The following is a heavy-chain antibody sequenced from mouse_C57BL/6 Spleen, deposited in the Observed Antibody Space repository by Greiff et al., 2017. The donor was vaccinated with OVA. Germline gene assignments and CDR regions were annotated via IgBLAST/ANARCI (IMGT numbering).Heavy chain of an antibody. CDR1: GYSITSGYY. CDR3: ARGYDYPYYFDY. Sequence: VQLQESGPGLVKPSQSLSLTCSVTGYSITSGYYWNWIRQFPGNKLEWMGYISYDGSNNYNPSLKNRISITRDTSKNQFFLKLNSVTTEDTATYYCARGYDYPYYFDYWGQGTTLTVSS. D-gene: IGHD2-4*01. J-gene: IGHJ2*01. V-gene: IGHV3-6*01. CDR2: ISYDGSN.